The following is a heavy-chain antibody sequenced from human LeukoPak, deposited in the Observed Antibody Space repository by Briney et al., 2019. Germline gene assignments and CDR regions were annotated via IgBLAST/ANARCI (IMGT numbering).Heavy chain of an antibody. Sequence: SEALSLTCTVSGGSISSYYWSWIRQPAGKGLEWIGRIYTSGSTNYNPSLKSRVTMSVDTSKNQFSLKLSSVTAADTAVYYCARGSTTVAYYYYYYMDVWGKGTTVTVSS. J-gene: IGHJ6*03. V-gene: IGHV4-4*07. D-gene: IGHD4-11*01. CDR3: ARGSTTVAYYYYYYMDV. CDR2: IYTSGST. CDR1: GGSISSYY.